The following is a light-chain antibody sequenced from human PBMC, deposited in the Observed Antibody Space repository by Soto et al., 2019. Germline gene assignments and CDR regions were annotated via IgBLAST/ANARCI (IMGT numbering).Light chain of an antibody. CDR2: GAS. Sequence: EHELTLSPGTLSLYPKERATLSCRASQTFSNSFLSWFQQIPGQAPRLLIYGASMRATGIPDRFIGSGSGTDFTLTICRLEPEDFAVYYWGQCCSSASFAQGTRLEIK. CDR1: QTFSNSF. J-gene: IGKJ5*01. CDR3: GQCCSSAS. V-gene: IGKV3-20*01.